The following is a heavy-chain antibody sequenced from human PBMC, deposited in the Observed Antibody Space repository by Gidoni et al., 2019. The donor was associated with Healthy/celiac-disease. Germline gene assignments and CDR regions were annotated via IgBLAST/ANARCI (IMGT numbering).Heavy chain of an antibody. V-gene: IGHV1-69*01. CDR3: ARDGPTVTTYYYYGMDV. CDR2: IIPIFGTA. J-gene: IGHJ6*02. D-gene: IGHD4-17*01. CDR1: GGIFSRYA. Sequence: QVQLVQSGAEVKKPGSSVKVSCKASGGIFSRYAISWVRQAPGQGLEWMGGIIPIFGTANYAQKFQGRVTITADESTSTAYMERSSLRSEDTAVYYCARDGPTVTTYYYYGMDVWGQGTTVTVSS.